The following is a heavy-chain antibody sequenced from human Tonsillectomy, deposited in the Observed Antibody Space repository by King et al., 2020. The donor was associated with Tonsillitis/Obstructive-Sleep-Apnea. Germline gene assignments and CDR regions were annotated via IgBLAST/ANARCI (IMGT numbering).Heavy chain of an antibody. V-gene: IGHV1-46*01. J-gene: IGHJ6*02. D-gene: IGHD6-13*01. Sequence: VQLVESGAEVKKPGASVKVSCKASGYTFTNYYIHWVRQAPGQGLEWMGIINPSGGSTSYAQKFQGRVTMTRDTSTSTVYMELSGLRSEDTAVFYCARTRSSSGWYGRGGYYYGMDVWGQGTTVTVSS. CDR2: INPSGGST. CDR1: GYTFTNYY. CDR3: ARTRSSSGWYGRGGYYYGMDV.